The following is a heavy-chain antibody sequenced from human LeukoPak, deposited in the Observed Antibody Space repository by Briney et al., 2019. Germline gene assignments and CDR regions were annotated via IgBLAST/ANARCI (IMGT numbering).Heavy chain of an antibody. CDR2: FDPENGET. CDR1: GYTLTELS. Sequence: ASVKVSCKVSGYTLTELSMHWVRQAPGKGLEWMGGFDPENGETIYAQKFQGRVTMTEDTSTDTAYMELSSLRSEDTAVYYCATDLNSGWAQVDYWGQGTLVTVSS. J-gene: IGHJ4*02. D-gene: IGHD6-19*01. V-gene: IGHV1-24*01. CDR3: ATDLNSGWAQVDY.